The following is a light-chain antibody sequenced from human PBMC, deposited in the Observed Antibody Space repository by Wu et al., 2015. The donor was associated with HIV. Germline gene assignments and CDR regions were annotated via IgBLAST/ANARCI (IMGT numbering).Light chain of an antibody. Sequence: SASXGRQSQPSLAGQVRALSNYLNWYQQKPGKAPNLLIYGASSLQSGVPSRFSGSGSGTDFTLTISSLQPVDFATYYCQQSYNTPRTFGGGTKVEIK. CDR1: RALSNY. CDR2: GAS. V-gene: IGKV1-39*01. J-gene: IGKJ4*01. CDR3: QQSYNTPRT.